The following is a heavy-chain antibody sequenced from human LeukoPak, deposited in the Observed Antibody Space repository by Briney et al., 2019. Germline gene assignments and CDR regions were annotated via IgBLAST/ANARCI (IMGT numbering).Heavy chain of an antibody. CDR3: ARQAYSSGWQGFAY. V-gene: IGHV4-34*01. J-gene: IGHJ4*02. CDR1: GGSFSGYY. CDR2: INHSGST. Sequence: SETLSLTCAVYGGSFSGYYWSWIRQPPGKGLEWIGEINHSGSTNYNPSLTSRVPISVDPSKNQFSLKLSSVTAADTAVYYCARQAYSSGWQGFAYGGQGTLVTVSS. D-gene: IGHD6-19*01.